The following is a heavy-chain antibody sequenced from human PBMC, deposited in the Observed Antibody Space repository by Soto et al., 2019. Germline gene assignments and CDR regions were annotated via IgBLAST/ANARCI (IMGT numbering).Heavy chain of an antibody. CDR2: IWYDGSNK. J-gene: IGHJ6*02. Sequence: QVQLVESGGGVVQPGRSLRLSCAASGFTFSSYGMHWVRQAPGKGLEWVAVIWYDGSNKYYADSVKGRFTISRDNSKNTLYLQMNSVRAEDTAVYYCARDIGDLGATHGYGMDVWGQGTTVTVSS. CDR1: GFTFSSYG. V-gene: IGHV3-33*01. D-gene: IGHD1-26*01. CDR3: ARDIGDLGATHGYGMDV.